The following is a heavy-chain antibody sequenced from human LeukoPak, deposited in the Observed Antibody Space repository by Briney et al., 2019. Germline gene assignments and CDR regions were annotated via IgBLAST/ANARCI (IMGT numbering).Heavy chain of an antibody. CDR1: GGSISTDY. CDR2: VYYTGST. D-gene: IGHD2-15*01. V-gene: IGHV4-59*01. CDR3: ARAGQGTQWSFDY. J-gene: IGHJ4*02. Sequence: SETLSLTCTVSGGSISTDYWSWIRQPPGKGLEWIGYVYYTGSTNYNPSLKSRVTISVDTSKNQFSLKLTSVTAADTAVYYCARAGQGTQWSFDYWGQGTLVTVSS.